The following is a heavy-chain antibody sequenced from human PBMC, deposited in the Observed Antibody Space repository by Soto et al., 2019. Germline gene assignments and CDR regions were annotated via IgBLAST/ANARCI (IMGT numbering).Heavy chain of an antibody. Sequence: VQLVQSAPEVKRPGASVKVSCKTSGFTFTSYPFSWVRQAPGQGLEWLAWVHPFEGTTKVAHQFRDRLTVPTDTSAATVFMELTRLTSDDTAVYFCAREYYSTTTWIDYWGQGTLVAVSS. J-gene: IGHJ4*02. CDR1: GFTFTSYP. V-gene: IGHV1-18*04. CDR2: VHPFEGTT. CDR3: AREYYSTTTWIDY. D-gene: IGHD2-15*01.